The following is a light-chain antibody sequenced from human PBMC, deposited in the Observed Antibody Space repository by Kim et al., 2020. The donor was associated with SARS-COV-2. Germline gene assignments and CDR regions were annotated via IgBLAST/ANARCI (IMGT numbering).Light chain of an antibody. V-gene: IGKV3-20*01. CDR3: QQYGDSFRT. CDR1: QSVTD. CDR2: AAS. J-gene: IGKJ1*01. Sequence: EIVLTQSPDTLSLPPGERATLSCRASQSVTDLAWYQKKPGQAPRILIFAASNRATGIPDRFSGSGSGTDFTLTISRLEPEDFAVYYCQQYGDSFRTFGQGTKVDIK.